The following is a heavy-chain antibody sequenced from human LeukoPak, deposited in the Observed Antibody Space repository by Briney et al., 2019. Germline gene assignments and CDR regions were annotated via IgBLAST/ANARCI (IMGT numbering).Heavy chain of an antibody. CDR2: IYSGGGT. V-gene: IGHV3-53*01. CDR3: ARNFLFGGRVTIIRGVPAPFDY. D-gene: IGHD3-10*01. CDR1: GFTFSNNF. J-gene: IGHJ4*02. Sequence: GGSLRLSCAVSGFTFSNNFMSWVRQAPGKGLEWVSVIYSGGGTSYADSVKGRFTISRDESKNTLYLQMSSLRADDMAVYYCARNFLFGGRVTIIRGVPAPFDYWGQGALVTVSS.